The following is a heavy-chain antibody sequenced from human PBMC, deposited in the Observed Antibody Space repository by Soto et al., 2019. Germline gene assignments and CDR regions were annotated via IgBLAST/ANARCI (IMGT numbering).Heavy chain of an antibody. D-gene: IGHD3-9*01. CDR2: IYYSGCT. Sequence: SETLSHTSINSGCTIRSIIYYMRWLSQPPGKEKKWIGIIYYSGCTYYNLSLKSRVTISVDTSKNQFSLKLSFVTAADTAVYYCARHRDYDILTGYYSRWFDPWGQG. CDR1: GCTIRSIIYY. CDR3: ARHRDYDILTGYYSRWFDP. J-gene: IGHJ5*02. V-gene: IGHV4-39*01.